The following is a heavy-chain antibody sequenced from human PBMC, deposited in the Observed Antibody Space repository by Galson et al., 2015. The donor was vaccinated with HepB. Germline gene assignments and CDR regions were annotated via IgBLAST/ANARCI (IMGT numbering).Heavy chain of an antibody. CDR1: GFTFSSSW. J-gene: IGHJ4*02. V-gene: IGHV3-74*01. CDR3: ANLFPYRRGEGY. Sequence: SLRLSCAASGFTFSSSWMHWVRQAPGKGLVWLSRINTDGSSTNYADSVKGRFTISRDNAKNMLYLQMNSLRAEDTAVYYCANLFPYRRGEGYWGQGTLVTVSS. D-gene: IGHD1-26*01. CDR2: INTDGSST.